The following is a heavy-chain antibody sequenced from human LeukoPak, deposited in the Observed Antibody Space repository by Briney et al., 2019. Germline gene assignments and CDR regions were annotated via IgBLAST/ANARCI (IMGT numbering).Heavy chain of an antibody. J-gene: IGHJ3*02. CDR1: GFTFSSYG. CDR2: IRYDGSNK. D-gene: IGHD3-22*01. Sequence: GGSLRLSCAASGFTFSSYGMHWVRQAPGKGLEWVAFIRYDGSNKYYADSVKGRFTISRDNSKNTLYLQMNSLRAEDTAVYYCAKDATMIVLGDAFDIWGQGTMVTVSS. V-gene: IGHV3-30*02. CDR3: AKDATMIVLGDAFDI.